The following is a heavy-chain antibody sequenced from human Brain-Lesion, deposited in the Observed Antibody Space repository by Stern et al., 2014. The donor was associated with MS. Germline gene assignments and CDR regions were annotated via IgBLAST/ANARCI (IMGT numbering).Heavy chain of an antibody. CDR2: ISYDGSDT. D-gene: IGHD3-10*01. CDR3: VKRGITEVRGVRLGDY. J-gene: IGHJ4*02. Sequence: QVQLVQSGGGVVQPGRSLRLPWTVSGFTFSSYGMHWVRQAPGKGLEWVAVISYDGSDTYYAESVKGRFAISRDNSKNTLYLEMRSLRPEDTAVYYCVKRGITEVRGVRLGDYWGPGTLVIVSS. V-gene: IGHV3-30*18. CDR1: GFTFSSYG.